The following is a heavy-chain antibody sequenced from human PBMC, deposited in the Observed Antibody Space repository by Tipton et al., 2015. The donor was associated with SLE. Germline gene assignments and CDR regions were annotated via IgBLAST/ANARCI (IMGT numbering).Heavy chain of an antibody. CDR2: IYYSGST. Sequence: LRLSCTVSGGSISSSSYYWGWIRQPPGKGLEWIGSIYYSGSTYYNPSLKSRVTISVDTSKNQFSLKLSSVTAADTAVYYCARGLFPWELFYWGQGTLVTVSS. CDR3: ARGLFPWELFY. V-gene: IGHV4-39*07. CDR1: GGSISSSSYY. D-gene: IGHD1-26*01. J-gene: IGHJ4*02.